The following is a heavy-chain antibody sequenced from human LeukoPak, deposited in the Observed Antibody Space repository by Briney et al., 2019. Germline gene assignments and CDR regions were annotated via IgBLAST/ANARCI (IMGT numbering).Heavy chain of an antibody. D-gene: IGHD1-1*01. CDR2: IHSSGNI. V-gene: IGHV4-4*07. Sequence: SETLSLTCTVSGGSISGYYWSRIRQPAGKGLEWIGRIHSSGNINYNASLKSRLSMSVDSSKNQFTLRLSSMTAADTAVYYCAGQRYNLSWFDPWGQGTLVTVSS. J-gene: IGHJ5*02. CDR1: GGSISGYY. CDR3: AGQRYNLSWFDP.